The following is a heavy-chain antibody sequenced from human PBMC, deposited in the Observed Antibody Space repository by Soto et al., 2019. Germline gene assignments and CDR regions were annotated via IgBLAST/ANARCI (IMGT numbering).Heavy chain of an antibody. V-gene: IGHV4-34*01. CDR2: INHSGST. D-gene: IGHD6-6*01. Sequence: SETLSLTCAVYGGSFSGYYWSWIRQPPGKGLEWIGEINHSGSTNYNPSLKSRVTISVDTSKNQFSLKLSSVTAADTAVYYCARAAQFARIFDYWGQGTLVTVSS. J-gene: IGHJ4*02. CDR3: ARAAQFARIFDY. CDR1: GGSFSGYY.